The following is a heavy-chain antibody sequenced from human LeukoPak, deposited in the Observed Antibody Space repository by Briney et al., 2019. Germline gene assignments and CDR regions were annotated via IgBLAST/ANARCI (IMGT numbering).Heavy chain of an antibody. CDR2: ISSSSSYI. V-gene: IGHV3-21*01. CDR3: ARVAVGATYYFDY. D-gene: IGHD1-26*01. J-gene: IGHJ4*02. CDR1: GFTFSSYG. Sequence: PGGSLRLSCAASGFTFSSYGMNWVRQAPGKGLEWVSSISSSSSYIYYADSVKGRFTISRDNAKNSLYLQMNSLRAEDTAVYYCARVAVGATYYFDYWGQGTLVTVSS.